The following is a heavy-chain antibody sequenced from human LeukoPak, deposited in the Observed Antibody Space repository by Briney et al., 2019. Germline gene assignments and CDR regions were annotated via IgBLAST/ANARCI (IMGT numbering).Heavy chain of an antibody. J-gene: IGHJ4*02. Sequence: SETLSLTCTVSGGSISSYYWSWIRQPPGKGLEWIGYVYYSGGANYTPSLKSRVTVSLETSKKQFSLKLRSVTAADTAVYYCARGRYCSGTSCPPDFDYWGQGTLVTVSS. V-gene: IGHV4-59*08. D-gene: IGHD2-2*01. CDR2: VYYSGGA. CDR1: GGSISSYY. CDR3: ARGRYCSGTSCPPDFDY.